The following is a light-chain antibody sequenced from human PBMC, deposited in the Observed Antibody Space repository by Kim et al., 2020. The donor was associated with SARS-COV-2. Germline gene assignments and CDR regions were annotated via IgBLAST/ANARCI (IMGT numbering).Light chain of an antibody. J-gene: IGKJ1*01. V-gene: IGKV3-20*01. CDR2: GAS. CDR1: QRVSSSY. Sequence: SPGERPTLSCRASQRVSSSYLAWYQQKPGQAPRLLIYGASSRATGIPDRFSGSGSGTDFTLTISRLEPGDCAVYYCQQYGSSPRTVGQGTKVDIK. CDR3: QQYGSSPRT.